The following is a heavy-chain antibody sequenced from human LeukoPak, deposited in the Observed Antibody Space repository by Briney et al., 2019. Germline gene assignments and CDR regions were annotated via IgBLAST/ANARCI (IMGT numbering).Heavy chain of an antibody. J-gene: IGHJ4*02. D-gene: IGHD4-23*01. V-gene: IGHV1-2*02. CDR1: GYTFTCYY. Sequence: ASVKVSCKASGYTFTCYYMHWVRHAPGQGLDWMGWINPNSGGTNYAQKFQGRVTMTRDTSISTAYMELSRLRSDDTAVYYCASDYGGNSYAFDYWGQGTLVTVSS. CDR3: ASDYGGNSYAFDY. CDR2: INPNSGGT.